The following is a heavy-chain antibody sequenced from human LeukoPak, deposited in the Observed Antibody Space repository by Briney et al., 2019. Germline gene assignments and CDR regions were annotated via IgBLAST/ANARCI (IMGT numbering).Heavy chain of an antibody. Sequence: GGSLRLSCAASGFTFSSHWMHWVRQAPGKGLEWVSSISSSSSYIYYADSVKGRFTISRDNAKNSLYLQMNSLRAEDTAVYYCARNVYSSSCYDYWGQGTLVTVSS. CDR1: GFTFSSHW. CDR3: ARNVYSSSCYDY. V-gene: IGHV3-21*01. CDR2: ISSSSSYI. J-gene: IGHJ4*02. D-gene: IGHD6-13*01.